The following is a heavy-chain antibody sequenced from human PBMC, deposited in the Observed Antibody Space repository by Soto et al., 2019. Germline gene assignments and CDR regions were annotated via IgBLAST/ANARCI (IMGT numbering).Heavy chain of an antibody. CDR3: AKDDGGDYYYYGMDV. CDR2: ISYDGSNK. V-gene: IGHV3-30*18. J-gene: IGHJ6*02. Sequence: QPGGSLRLSCAASGFTFSSYGMHWVRQAPGKGLEWVAVISYDGSNKYYADSVKGRFTISRDNSKNTLYLQMNSLRAEGTAVYYCAKDDGGDYYYYGMDVWGQGTTVTVSS. CDR1: GFTFSSYG. D-gene: IGHD3-10*01.